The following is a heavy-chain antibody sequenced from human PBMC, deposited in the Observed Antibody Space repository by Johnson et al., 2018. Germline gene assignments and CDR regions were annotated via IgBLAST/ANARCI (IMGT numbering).Heavy chain of an antibody. CDR2: IYSGGGT. Sequence: EQLVEAGGGLIQPGGSMRLSCTASGFTVSINYMHWVRQAPGKGLEGVSLIYSGGGTEYADAVKGRFTVSRDNSKNTLYLQMTSRRAEDTARDSCVRDSPGLRDDFDLWGQGAMVTVSS. J-gene: IGHJ3*01. CDR3: VRDSPGLRDDFDL. CDR1: GFTVSINY. D-gene: IGHD3-10*01. V-gene: IGHV3-53*01.